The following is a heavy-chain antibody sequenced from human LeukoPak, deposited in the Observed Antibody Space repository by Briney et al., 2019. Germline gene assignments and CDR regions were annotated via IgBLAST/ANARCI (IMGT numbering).Heavy chain of an antibody. Sequence: ASVKVSCKASGYTFTSYGFSWVRQAPGQGLEWMGWISAYNGNTNYVQKLQGRVTMTTDTSTSTAYMELRSLRSDDTAVYYCARDGGIVGGTGRLGYWGQGTLVTVSS. D-gene: IGHD1-26*01. V-gene: IGHV1-18*01. CDR3: ARDGGIVGGTGRLGY. J-gene: IGHJ4*02. CDR1: GYTFTSYG. CDR2: ISAYNGNT.